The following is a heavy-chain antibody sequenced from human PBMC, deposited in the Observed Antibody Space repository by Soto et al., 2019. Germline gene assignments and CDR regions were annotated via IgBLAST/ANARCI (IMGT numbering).Heavy chain of an antibody. Sequence: QRLEWMGWINTGSGDTKYSRKFQGRVTITRDTSASTASMELSSLRSEDTAVYYCQRELGKGGSCMAFDFLGQGTMVTVSS. CDR3: QRELGKGGSCMAFDF. CDR2: INTGSGDT. D-gene: IGHD2-15*01. V-gene: IGHV1-3*04. J-gene: IGHJ3*01.